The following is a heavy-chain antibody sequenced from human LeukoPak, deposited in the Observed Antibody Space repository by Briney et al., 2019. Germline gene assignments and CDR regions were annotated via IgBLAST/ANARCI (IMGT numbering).Heavy chain of an antibody. D-gene: IGHD5-24*01. V-gene: IGHV4-4*07. Sequence: SETLSLTCTVSGGSISSYYLSWIRQPAGKGLEWIGRIYSRGTNYNPSLKSRVTISVDTSKNQFSLRLSSVTAADTAVYYCARERRDGYKVYFDYWGQGTLVTVSS. CDR3: ARERRDGYKVYFDY. CDR2: IYSRGT. CDR1: GGSISSYY. J-gene: IGHJ4*02.